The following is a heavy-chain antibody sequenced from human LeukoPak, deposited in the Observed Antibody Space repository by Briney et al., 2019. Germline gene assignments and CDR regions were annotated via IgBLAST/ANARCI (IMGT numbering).Heavy chain of an antibody. CDR2: ISWNSGSI. V-gene: IGHV3-9*01. CDR3: AKELTGTYYYYGMDV. Sequence: QPGGSLRLSCAASGFTFDDYAMHWVRQAPGKGLEWVSGISWNSGSIGYADSVEGRFTISRDNAKNSLYLQMNSLRAEDTALYYCAKELTGTYYYYGMDVWGQGTTVTVSS. D-gene: IGHD7-27*01. CDR1: GFTFDDYA. J-gene: IGHJ6*02.